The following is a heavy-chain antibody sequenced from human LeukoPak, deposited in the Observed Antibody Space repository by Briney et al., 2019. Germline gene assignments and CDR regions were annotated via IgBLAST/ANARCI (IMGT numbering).Heavy chain of an antibody. Sequence: ASVKVSCKASGYTFSSYAIGWVRQAPGQSLEWMGWISDYNGNRNIAQKFQGRVTMTTDTSTSTVYMELRSLRSDDTTVYYCARDGHRRYYYDSSGREDAFDIWGQGTMVTVSS. V-gene: IGHV1-18*01. D-gene: IGHD3-22*01. CDR2: ISDYNGNR. CDR3: ARDGHRRYYYDSSGREDAFDI. J-gene: IGHJ3*02. CDR1: GYTFSSYA.